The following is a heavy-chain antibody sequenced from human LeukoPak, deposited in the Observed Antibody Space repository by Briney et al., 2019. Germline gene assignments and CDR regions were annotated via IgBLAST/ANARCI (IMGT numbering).Heavy chain of an antibody. CDR3: ARGREVVVLAATVVPSRIDP. CDR1: GYTFTGYY. V-gene: IGHV1-2*02. D-gene: IGHD2-15*01. J-gene: IGHJ5*02. CDR2: INPNSGGT. Sequence: GASVKVSCKASGYTFTGYYMRWVRQAPGQGLEWMGWINPNSGGTNYAQKFKGRVTMTRDTSISTAYMELSRLRSDDTAVYYCARGREVVVLAATVVPSRIDPWGQGTLVTVSS.